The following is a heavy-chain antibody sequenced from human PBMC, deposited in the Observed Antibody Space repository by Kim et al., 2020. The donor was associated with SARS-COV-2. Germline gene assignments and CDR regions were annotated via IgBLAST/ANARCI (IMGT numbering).Heavy chain of an antibody. D-gene: IGHD1-7*01. J-gene: IGHJ5*02. Sequence: YNPSLKSRVTISVDTSKNQFSLKLSSVTAADTAVYYCAREGGITGTWIDPWGQGTLVTVSS. V-gene: IGHV4-30-2*05. CDR3: AREGGITGTWIDP.